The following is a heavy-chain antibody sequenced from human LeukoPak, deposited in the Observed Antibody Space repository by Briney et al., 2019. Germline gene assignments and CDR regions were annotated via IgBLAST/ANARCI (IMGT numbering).Heavy chain of an antibody. Sequence: GESLKISCKGSGYSFTSYWIGWVRQMPGKGLGWMGIIYPGGSHTIYSPSFQGQVTISVDRSTSTAYLQWSALKASDTAMYYCARRNYTSVWFDPWGQGTLVTVSS. CDR1: GYSFTSYW. CDR2: IYPGGSHT. V-gene: IGHV5-51*01. D-gene: IGHD1-7*01. J-gene: IGHJ5*02. CDR3: ARRNYTSVWFDP.